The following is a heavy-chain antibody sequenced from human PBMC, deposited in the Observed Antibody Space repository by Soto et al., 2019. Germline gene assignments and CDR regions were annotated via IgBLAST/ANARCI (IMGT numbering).Heavy chain of an antibody. CDR1: GFTFSSYG. D-gene: IGHD1-26*01. V-gene: IGHV3-33*01. CDR2: IWYDGSNK. J-gene: IGHJ4*02. CDR3: ARDAQWELLGGVDY. Sequence: QVQLVESGGGVVQPGRSLRLSCAASGFTFSSYGMHWVRQAPGKGLEWVAVIWYDGSNKYYADSVKGRFSISRDNSKNTLYLQMNSLRAEDTAVYYCARDAQWELLGGVDYWGQGTLVTVSS.